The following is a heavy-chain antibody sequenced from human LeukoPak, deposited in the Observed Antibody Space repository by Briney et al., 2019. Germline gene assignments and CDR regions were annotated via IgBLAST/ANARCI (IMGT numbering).Heavy chain of an antibody. CDR2: INSDGSSR. CDR1: GFTFSNYW. V-gene: IGHV3-74*01. CDR3: AKSRGYSYGSGMDV. Sequence: GGSLRLSCAASGFTFSNYWMHWVRQAPGKGLVWVSRINSDGSSRNYADSVKGRFTISRDNSKNTLYLQMNSLRAEDTAVYYCAKSRGYSYGSGMDVWGQGTTVTVSS. J-gene: IGHJ6*02. D-gene: IGHD5-18*01.